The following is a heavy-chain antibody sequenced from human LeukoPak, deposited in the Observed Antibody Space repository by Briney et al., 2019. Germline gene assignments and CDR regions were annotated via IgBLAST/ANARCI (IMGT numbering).Heavy chain of an antibody. CDR3: AKGGLGATDYYYHYGMDV. J-gene: IGHJ6*02. CDR2: ISGSGGSQ. V-gene: IGHV3-23*01. CDR1: RFSLSSYA. D-gene: IGHD1-26*01. Sequence: GWSQRLPHLPCRFSLSSYALIWVHPAPAKGLEGVSAISGSGGSQYYADPVKGRFTISRDNSKNPLYLQMNSLRAEDTAVYYCAKGGLGATDYYYHYGMDVWGQGTTVSVSS.